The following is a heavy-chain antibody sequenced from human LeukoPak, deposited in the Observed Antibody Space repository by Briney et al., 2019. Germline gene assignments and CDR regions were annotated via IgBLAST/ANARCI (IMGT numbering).Heavy chain of an antibody. Sequence: GGSLRLSCAASGFTFSSYAMSWVRQAPGKGLEWVAVISYDGSNKYYADSVKGRFTISRDNSKNTLYLQMNSLRAEDTAVYYCARDITLHDYGDYHAFDIWGQGTMVTVSS. CDR3: ARDITLHDYGDYHAFDI. D-gene: IGHD4-17*01. J-gene: IGHJ3*02. V-gene: IGHV3-30-3*01. CDR2: ISYDGSNK. CDR1: GFTFSSYA.